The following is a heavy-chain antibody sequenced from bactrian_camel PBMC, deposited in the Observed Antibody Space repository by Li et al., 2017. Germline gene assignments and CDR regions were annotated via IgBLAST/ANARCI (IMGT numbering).Heavy chain of an antibody. Sequence: QVQLVESGGGSVQAGETATLSCAASGFTSDNSSVLWYRQAPGTECEVVSRISPDGDTYYADSVKGRFTISRDNAKNTLYLQLNSLKTEDTAMYYCAQDASGSWMTGAYNHWGRGTQVTVS. CDR3: AQDASGSWMTGAYNH. J-gene: IGHJ4*01. V-gene: IGHV3S63*01. CDR1: GFTSDNSS. CDR2: ISPDGDT. D-gene: IGHD2*01.